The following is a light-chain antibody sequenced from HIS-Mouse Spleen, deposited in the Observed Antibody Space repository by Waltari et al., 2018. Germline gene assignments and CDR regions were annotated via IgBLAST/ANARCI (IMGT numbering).Light chain of an antibody. V-gene: IGLV1-51*01. CDR2: DNN. CDR1: SSTIGNNY. Sequence: QSVLTQPPSVSAAPGQKVTIPCSASSSTIGNNYVTWYQQLPGTAPKPLIYDNNKRPSGIPDRFSGSKSGTSATLGITGLQTGDEADYYCGTWDSSLSAWVFGGGTKLTVL. J-gene: IGLJ3*02. CDR3: GTWDSSLSAWV.